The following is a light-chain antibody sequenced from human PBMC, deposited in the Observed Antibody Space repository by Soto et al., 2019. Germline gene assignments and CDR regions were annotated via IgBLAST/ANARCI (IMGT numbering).Light chain of an antibody. CDR3: SSYTSSTTLYV. J-gene: IGLJ1*01. CDR1: SSDVGSYTY. CDR2: EVN. V-gene: IGLV2-14*01. Sequence: QSVLTQPASVSGSPRQSITISCTGASSDVGSYTYVSWYQQHPGKAPKLLIYEVNNRPSGVSNRFSGSKSGNTASLTISGIQAEDEADYYCSSYTSSTTLYVFGTGTKLTVL.